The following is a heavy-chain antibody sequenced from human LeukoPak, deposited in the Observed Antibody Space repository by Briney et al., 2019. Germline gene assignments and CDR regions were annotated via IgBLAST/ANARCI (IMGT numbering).Heavy chain of an antibody. Sequence: GRSLRLSCAASGFTFSSYAMHWVRQAPGKGLEWVAVISYDGSNKYYADSVKGRFTISRDNSKNTLYVQMTSLRTEDTAVYFCANGATTYSACPLHIGDYWGQGTLVTVSS. J-gene: IGHJ4*02. D-gene: IGHD1-1*01. V-gene: IGHV3-30-3*01. CDR1: GFTFSSYA. CDR3: ANGATTYSACPLHIGDY. CDR2: ISYDGSNK.